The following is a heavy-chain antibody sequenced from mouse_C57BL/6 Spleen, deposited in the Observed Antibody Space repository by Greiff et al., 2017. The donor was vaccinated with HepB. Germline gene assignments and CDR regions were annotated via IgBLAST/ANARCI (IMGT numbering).Heavy chain of an antibody. V-gene: IGHV14-1*01. Sequence: VQLQQSGAELVRPGASVKLSCTASGFNIKDYYMHWVKQRPEQGLEWIGRIDPEDGDTEYAPKFQGKATMTAETSSNTAYLQLSSLTSEDTAVYYCTTPLYYGSREFAYWGQGTLVTVSA. CDR3: TTPLYYGSREFAY. D-gene: IGHD1-1*01. CDR2: IDPEDGDT. CDR1: GFNIKDYY. J-gene: IGHJ3*01.